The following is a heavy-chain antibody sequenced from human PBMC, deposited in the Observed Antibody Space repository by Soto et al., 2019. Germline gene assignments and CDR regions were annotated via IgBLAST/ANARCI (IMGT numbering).Heavy chain of an antibody. Sequence: GGSLKVSCKGSGYTFTGYYMHWGRQAPGQGLEWMGWINPNSGGTNYAQKFQGWVAMTRDTSISTAYMELSRLRSDDTAVYYCARDKTTVTTQIFDYWGQGTLVTVSS. CDR3: ARDKTTVTTQIFDY. V-gene: IGHV1-2*04. CDR2: INPNSGGT. D-gene: IGHD4-17*01. CDR1: GYTFTGYY. J-gene: IGHJ4*02.